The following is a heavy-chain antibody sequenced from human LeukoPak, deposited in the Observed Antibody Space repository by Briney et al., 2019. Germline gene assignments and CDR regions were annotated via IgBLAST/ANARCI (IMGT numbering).Heavy chain of an antibody. V-gene: IGHV3-15*01. Sequence: PGGSLRLSCAASGFTVTNARMTWVRQTPGKGLEWVGHIQRKSDGETTDYAAPVKDRFTISRDDSKNTLYLQMNSLKTEDTAVHYCSTGGGTYSLSAWGQGTLVIVSS. CDR3: STGGGTYSLSA. CDR1: GFTVTNAR. J-gene: IGHJ5*02. CDR2: IQRKSDGETT. D-gene: IGHD1-26*01.